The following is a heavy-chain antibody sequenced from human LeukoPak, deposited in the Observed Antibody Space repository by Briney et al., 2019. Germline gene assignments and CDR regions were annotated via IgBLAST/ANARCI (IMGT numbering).Heavy chain of an antibody. CDR2: INHSGST. J-gene: IGHJ4*02. D-gene: IGHD3-10*01. CDR3: ARRYGEAALDY. Sequence: SPSETLSLTCTVSGGSISSGGYSWSWIRQHPGKGLEWIGEINHSGSTNYNPSLKSRVTISVDTSKNQFSLKLSSVTAADTAVYYCARRYGEAALDYWGQGTLVTVSS. V-gene: IGHV4-30-2*01. CDR1: GGSISSGGYS.